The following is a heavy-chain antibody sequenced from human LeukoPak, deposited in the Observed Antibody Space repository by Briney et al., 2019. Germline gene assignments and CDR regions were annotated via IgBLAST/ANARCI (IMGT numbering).Heavy chain of an antibody. D-gene: IGHD3-10*01. V-gene: IGHV1-2*04. J-gene: IGHJ6*02. Sequence: ASVTVSCQASGYTFTGYYMHWVRQAPGQWREWVGWISPNRGGTNYAQTLQGWVTLTRATSISTAYIELSSLRSEDTAVYYCARSLVERSSGYYSYGMDVWGQGTPVTVSS. CDR2: ISPNRGGT. CDR1: GYTFTGYY. CDR3: ARSLVERSSGYYSYGMDV.